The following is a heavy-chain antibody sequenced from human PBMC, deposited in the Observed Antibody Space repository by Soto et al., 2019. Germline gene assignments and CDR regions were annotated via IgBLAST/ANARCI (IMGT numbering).Heavy chain of an antibody. CDR3: ARGDCSGGSCYSVDI. J-gene: IGHJ3*02. Sequence: QVQLQESGPGLVKPSGTLSLTCAVSGGSISSSNWWSWVRQPPGKGLEWIGEIYHSGGTNYNPSLKGRVTISVDKSKNQFSLKLSSVTAADTAVYYCARGDCSGGSCYSVDIWGQGTMVTVSS. D-gene: IGHD2-15*01. CDR2: IYHSGGT. CDR1: GGSISSSNW. V-gene: IGHV4-4*02.